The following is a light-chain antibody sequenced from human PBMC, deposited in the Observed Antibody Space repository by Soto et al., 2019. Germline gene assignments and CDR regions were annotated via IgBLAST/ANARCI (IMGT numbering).Light chain of an antibody. Sequence: EIVMTQSPATLSVSPGERATLSCRASQSVSSNLAWYQQKPGQALRLLIYGASTRATGIRARFTGSGSGTEFTLTISSLQSEDFAVYYCQHYNHWPPYTFGQGTKLEIK. CDR3: QHYNHWPPYT. CDR2: GAS. V-gene: IGKV3-15*01. CDR1: QSVSSN. J-gene: IGKJ2*01.